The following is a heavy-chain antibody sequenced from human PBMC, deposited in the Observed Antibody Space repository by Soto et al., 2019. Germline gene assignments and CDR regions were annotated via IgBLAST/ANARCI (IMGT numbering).Heavy chain of an antibody. Sequence: QVQLVQSGAEVKKPGASVKVSCKASGYDFNNYGISWVRQAPGQGLEWMGWISADNGNTNNAQKSQGRVTMTTDPSTRTVYMELKSLSSDDTAVYYCARDRRLVEAARPEYFQHWGQGTLVTVSS. V-gene: IGHV1-18*01. CDR1: GYDFNNYG. CDR3: ARDRRLVEAARPEYFQH. J-gene: IGHJ1*01. D-gene: IGHD1-26*01. CDR2: ISADNGNT.